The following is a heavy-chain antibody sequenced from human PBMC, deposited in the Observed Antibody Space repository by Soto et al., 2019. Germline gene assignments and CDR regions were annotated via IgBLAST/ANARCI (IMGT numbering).Heavy chain of an antibody. V-gene: IGHV3-15*01. CDR3: TTTRPGTNVFDN. Sequence: PGGSLRLSCAASGITFSNAWMNWVRQAPGKGLEYIGRIRSKTDGGTTEYAAPAEGRFTISRDDSKNTLYLQMGGLKTEDTAVYYCTTTRPGTNVFDNWGQGTLVTVSS. CDR2: IRSKTDGGTT. D-gene: IGHD6-13*01. CDR1: GITFSNAW. J-gene: IGHJ3*02.